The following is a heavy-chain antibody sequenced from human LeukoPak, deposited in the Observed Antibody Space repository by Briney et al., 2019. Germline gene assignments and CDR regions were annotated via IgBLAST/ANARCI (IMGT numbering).Heavy chain of an antibody. Sequence: VKVSCKASGYTFTSYGISWVRQAPGQGLEWMGWISAYNGNTNYAQKLQGRVTMTTDTSTSTAYMELRSLRSDDTAVYYCARGCSGGSCYYRNWFDPWGQGTLVTVSS. V-gene: IGHV1-18*01. J-gene: IGHJ5*02. D-gene: IGHD2-15*01. CDR2: ISAYNGNT. CDR3: ARGCSGGSCYYRNWFDP. CDR1: GYTFTSYG.